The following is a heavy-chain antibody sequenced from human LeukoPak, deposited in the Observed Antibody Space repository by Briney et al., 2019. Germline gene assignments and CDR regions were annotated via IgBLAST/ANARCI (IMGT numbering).Heavy chain of an antibody. V-gene: IGHV4-4*07. CDR3: ARKDGDY. CDR1: GTSLSPFH. CDR2: YFTGTA. Sequence: SETLSLTCTVSGTSLSPFHWTWFRQPAGQRLEWIGLYFTGTATLNPSLRSRVAMSVDLAKNQLFLKLASMTAADTAMYYCARKDGDYWGQGTLVSVSS. J-gene: IGHJ4*02.